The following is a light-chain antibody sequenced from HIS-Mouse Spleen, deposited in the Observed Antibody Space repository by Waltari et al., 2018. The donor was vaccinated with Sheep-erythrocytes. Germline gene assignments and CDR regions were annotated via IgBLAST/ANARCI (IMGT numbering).Light chain of an antibody. CDR2: YVS. J-gene: IGLJ1*01. CDR3: CSYAGSYNHV. V-gene: IGLV2-11*01. Sequence: QSALTQPRSVSGSPGQSVTISCTGTSSDVGGYNYVSWYQQHPGKDPKLMIYYVSKRPSGVPDRFSGSKSGNTASLTISGLQAEDEAYYYCCSYAGSYNHVFATGTKVTVL. CDR1: SSDVGGYNY.